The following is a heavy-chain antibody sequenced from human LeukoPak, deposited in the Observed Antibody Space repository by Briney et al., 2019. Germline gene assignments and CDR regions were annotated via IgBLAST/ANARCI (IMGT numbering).Heavy chain of an antibody. D-gene: IGHD2-2*01. CDR1: GFTFSSYA. Sequence: PGGSLRLSCAASGFTFSSYAMSWVRQAPGKGLEWVSAISGSGGSTYYADSVKGRFTISRDNSKNTLYLQMNSLRAEDTAVYYCAKRRYCSSTSCYGSGYHFDYWGQGTLVTVSS. CDR2: ISGSGGST. V-gene: IGHV3-23*01. CDR3: AKRRYCSSTSCYGSGYHFDY. J-gene: IGHJ4*02.